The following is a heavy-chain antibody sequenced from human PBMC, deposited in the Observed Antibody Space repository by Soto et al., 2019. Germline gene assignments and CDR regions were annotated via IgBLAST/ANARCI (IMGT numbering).Heavy chain of an antibody. CDR1: GFTFSSHG. D-gene: IGHD6-6*01. CDR3: AKDGGTSASEVWGDYCGMDV. V-gene: IGHV3-30*18. Sequence: QVQLVESGGGVVQPGKSLRLSCVASGFTFSSHGMHWVRQAPGKGLEWVAVISYDGSNKYYADSVKGRFTISRDNSKNTVYLQRNSLRVEDTAVYYCAKDGGTSASEVWGDYCGMDVWGQGTTVTVSS. CDR2: ISYDGSNK. J-gene: IGHJ6*02.